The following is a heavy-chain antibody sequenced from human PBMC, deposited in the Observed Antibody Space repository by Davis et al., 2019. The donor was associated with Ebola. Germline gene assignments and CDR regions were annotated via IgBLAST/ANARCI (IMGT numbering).Heavy chain of an antibody. CDR3: ARHVVGKVAGGSIDS. D-gene: IGHD1-26*01. CDR1: GGSISSGGYS. Sequence: SETLSLTCTISGGSISSGGYSWSWIRQPPGKGLAWIGGLGTVFYSGCTLYNPSLRGRVTISADMSKKQFSLRLDSVSAADTAVYFCARHVVGKVAGGSIDSWGRGILVTVSS. CDR2: LGTVFYSGCT. J-gene: IGHJ5*01. V-gene: IGHV4-30-2*03.